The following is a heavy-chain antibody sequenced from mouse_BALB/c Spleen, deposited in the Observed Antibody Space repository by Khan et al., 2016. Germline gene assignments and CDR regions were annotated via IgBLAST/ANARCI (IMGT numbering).Heavy chain of an antibody. Sequence: EVQLQESGPELVKPGASVKISCKASGYSFTGYFMNWVMQSHGKSLEWIGRINPYNGDTFYNQKFKGKATLTVDKSSSTAHMELRSLASEDSAVYYCAGSSSYALDYWGQGTTLTVSS. J-gene: IGHJ2*01. D-gene: IGHD1-1*01. CDR3: AGSSSYALDY. V-gene: IGHV1-20*02. CDR1: GYSFTGYF. CDR2: INPYNGDT.